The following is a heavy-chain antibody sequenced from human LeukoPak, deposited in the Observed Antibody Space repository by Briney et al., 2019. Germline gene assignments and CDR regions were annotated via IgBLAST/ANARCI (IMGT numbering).Heavy chain of an antibody. J-gene: IGHJ4*02. CDR2: IDPSDSYT. Sequence: PGESLKISCKGSGYRFTSNWISWVRQMPGKGLEWMGRIDPSDSYTNYSPSFQGHVTISADKSINTAYLQWSSLKASDTAMYYCARRISYGYYFDYWGQGTLVTVSS. CDR1: GYRFTSNW. CDR3: ARRISYGYYFDY. V-gene: IGHV5-10-1*01. D-gene: IGHD5-18*01.